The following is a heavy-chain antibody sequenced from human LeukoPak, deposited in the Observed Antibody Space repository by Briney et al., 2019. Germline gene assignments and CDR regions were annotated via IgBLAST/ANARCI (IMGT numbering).Heavy chain of an antibody. J-gene: IGHJ4*02. CDR2: VFDSGRT. D-gene: IGHD5-18*01. CDR3: TTIKRGDIFGYFDF. Sequence: SETLSLTCTVSGGSMTTHHWNWIRQTPGKGLEWIGYVFDSGRTKGNPSLKSRVTLSADTSKNQLSLRLSSVTAADTAVYYCTTIKRGDIFGYFDFWGQGILVTVSS. CDR1: GGSMTTHH. V-gene: IGHV4-59*11.